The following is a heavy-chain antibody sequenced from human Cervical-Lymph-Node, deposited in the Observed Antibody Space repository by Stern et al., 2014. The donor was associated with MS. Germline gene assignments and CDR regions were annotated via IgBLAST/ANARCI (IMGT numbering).Heavy chain of an antibody. J-gene: IGHJ4*02. Sequence: QVQLVRSGAEVKKPGSSVKVSCKASGGTFSNYAISWVRQAPGQGLEWMGWNILIFGTANYAQKFQGRVTITTDESTSTTYMELSSLRSGDTAVYYCASLLGRIAVASVDYWGQGTLVTVSS. D-gene: IGHD6-19*01. CDR1: GGTFSNYA. CDR3: ASLLGRIAVASVDY. CDR2: NILIFGTA. V-gene: IGHV1-69*01.